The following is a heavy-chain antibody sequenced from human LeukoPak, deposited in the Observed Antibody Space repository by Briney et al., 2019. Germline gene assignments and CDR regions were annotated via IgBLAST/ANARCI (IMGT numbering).Heavy chain of an antibody. D-gene: IGHD5-12*01. CDR1: GGSITSVDYY. J-gene: IGHJ6*04. V-gene: IGHV4-30-4*01. Sequence: PSQTLSLTCTVSGGSITSVDYYWRSLRQPPGKGLEWIRYIYFSGTTYSNPSLKSRATISVDRSKNKFSLKLSCVTAADTAVYYCASVGGYSGYDYSSRYGMDVWGEGKTVTVSS. CDR3: ASVGGYSGYDYSSRYGMDV. CDR2: IYFSGTT.